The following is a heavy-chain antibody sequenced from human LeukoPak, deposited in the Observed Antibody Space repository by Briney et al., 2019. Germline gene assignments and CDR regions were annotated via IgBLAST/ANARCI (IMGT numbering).Heavy chain of an antibody. J-gene: IGHJ4*02. CDR1: GGSISSSSYY. V-gene: IGHV4-39*01. CDR3: ATASPYYDILTGYSNYFDY. D-gene: IGHD3-9*01. CDR2: IYYSGST. Sequence: SETLPLTCTVSGGSISSSSYYWGWIRQPPGKGLKWIGSIYYSGSTYYNPSLKSRVTISVDTSKNQFSLKLSSVTAADTAVYYCATASPYYDILTGYSNYFDYWGQGTLVTVSS.